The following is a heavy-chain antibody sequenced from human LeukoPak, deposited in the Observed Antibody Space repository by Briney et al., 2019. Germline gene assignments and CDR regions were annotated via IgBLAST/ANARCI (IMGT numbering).Heavy chain of an antibody. CDR1: GYTFTGYY. J-gene: IGHJ6*02. Sequence: ASVKVSCKASGYTFTGYYMHWVRHAPGQGLEWMGWINPNSGGTNYAQKFQGRVTMTRDTSISTAYMELSRLRSDDTAVYYCARVVPAAISYYYYGMDVWRQGTTVTVSS. CDR2: INPNSGGT. V-gene: IGHV1-2*02. CDR3: ARVVPAAISYYYYGMDV. D-gene: IGHD2-2*01.